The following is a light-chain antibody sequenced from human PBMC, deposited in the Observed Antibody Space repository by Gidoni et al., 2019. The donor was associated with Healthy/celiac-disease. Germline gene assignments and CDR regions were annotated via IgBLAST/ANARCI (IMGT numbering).Light chain of an antibody. Sequence: SDELTQPPPVSVSPGQTASITCSGDKLGDKYACWYQQKPGQSPVLVIYQDSKRPSGIPERFSGSNSGNTATLTISGTQAMDEADYYCQAWDSSTGVFGTGTKVTVL. CDR2: QDS. CDR3: QAWDSSTGV. CDR1: KLGDKY. V-gene: IGLV3-1*01. J-gene: IGLJ1*01.